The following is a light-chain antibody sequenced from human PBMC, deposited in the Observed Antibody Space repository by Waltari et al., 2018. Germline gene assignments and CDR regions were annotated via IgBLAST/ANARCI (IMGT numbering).Light chain of an antibody. CDR3: QSYDSSNVV. J-gene: IGLJ2*01. CDR1: SGSIARNY. CDR2: DDN. Sequence: NFMLTQPHSVSESPGKTVTISCTRSSGSIARNYVQWYQQRPGSAPTTVIYDDNQRPSGVPCRFSGSIDSSSHSASLTISGLKTEDEADYYCQSYDSSNVVFGGGTKLTVL. V-gene: IGLV6-57*03.